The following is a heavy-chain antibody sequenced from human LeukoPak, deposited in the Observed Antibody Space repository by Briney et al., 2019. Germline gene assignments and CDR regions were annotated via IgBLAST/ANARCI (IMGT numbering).Heavy chain of an antibody. D-gene: IGHD2-2*01. Sequence: GSVKVSCKASGYTFTSYYMPWVRQAPGQGLELMGIINPSGGSTSYAQKFQGRVTMTRDTSTSTVYMELSSLRSEDTAVYYCARGGFVRGYCSSTSCYHWFDPWGQGTLVTVSS. J-gene: IGHJ5*02. CDR3: ARGGFVRGYCSSTSCYHWFDP. CDR2: INPSGGST. CDR1: GYTFTSYY. V-gene: IGHV1-46*01.